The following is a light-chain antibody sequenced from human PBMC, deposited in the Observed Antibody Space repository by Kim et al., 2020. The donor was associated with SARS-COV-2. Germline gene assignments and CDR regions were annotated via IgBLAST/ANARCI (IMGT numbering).Light chain of an antibody. Sequence: GQRVTISCSGSSSNIGNNTVNWYQHLPGTAPKLLIYSNNQRASGVPDRFSGSKSGTSASLAISGLQSEDEADYYCAVWDDSLNGPVFGGGTKLTVL. CDR1: SSNIGNNT. CDR2: SNN. CDR3: AVWDDSLNGPV. V-gene: IGLV1-44*01. J-gene: IGLJ3*02.